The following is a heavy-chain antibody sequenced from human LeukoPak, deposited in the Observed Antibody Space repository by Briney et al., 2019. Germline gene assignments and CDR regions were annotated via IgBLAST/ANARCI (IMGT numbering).Heavy chain of an antibody. Sequence: SETLSLTCTVSGGSISSYYWSWIRQPAGKGLEWIGRIYTSGSTNYNPPLKSRVTMSVDTSKNQFSLKLSSVTAAGTAVYYCARDGSGSLGRDAFDIWGQGTMVTVSS. D-gene: IGHD3-22*01. J-gene: IGHJ3*02. CDR2: IYTSGST. V-gene: IGHV4-4*07. CDR3: ARDGSGSLGRDAFDI. CDR1: GGSISSYY.